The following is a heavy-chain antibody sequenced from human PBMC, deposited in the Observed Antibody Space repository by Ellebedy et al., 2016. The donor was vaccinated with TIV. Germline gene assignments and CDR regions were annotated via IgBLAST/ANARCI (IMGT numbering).Heavy chain of an antibody. J-gene: IGHJ6*02. V-gene: IGHV3-7*01. Sequence: GESLKISCVASGFTFSNSYMSWVRQTPGKGLEWVADMKGDGSSISYVDSVKGRFTISRDNAKNSLYLQMNSLRAEDTAVYYCAKDREAVAGDYYYYGMDVWGQGTTVTVSS. D-gene: IGHD6-19*01. CDR3: AKDREAVAGDYYYYGMDV. CDR2: MKGDGSSI. CDR1: GFTFSNSY.